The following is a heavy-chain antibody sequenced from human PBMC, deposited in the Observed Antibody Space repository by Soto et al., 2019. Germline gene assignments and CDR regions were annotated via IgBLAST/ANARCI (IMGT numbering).Heavy chain of an antibody. CDR2: INAGNGNT. CDR1: GYTFTSYA. Sequence: ASVKVSCKASGYTFTSYAMHWVRQAPGQRLECMGWINAGNGNTKYSQKFQGRVTITRDTSASPAYMELSRLRSDDTAVYYCAREAIPAAMDNWFDPWGQGTLVTVSS. V-gene: IGHV1-3*01. J-gene: IGHJ5*02. D-gene: IGHD2-2*01. CDR3: AREAIPAAMDNWFDP.